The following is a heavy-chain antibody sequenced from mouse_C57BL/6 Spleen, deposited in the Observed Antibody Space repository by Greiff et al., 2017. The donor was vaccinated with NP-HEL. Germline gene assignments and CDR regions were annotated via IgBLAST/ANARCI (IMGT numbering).Heavy chain of an antibody. J-gene: IGHJ1*03. CDR3: ARDYDYDWYFDV. V-gene: IGHV5-4*01. CDR1: GFTFSSYA. D-gene: IGHD2-4*01. Sequence: EVMLVESGGGLVKPGGSLKLSCAASGFTFSSYAMSWVRQTPEKRLEWVATISDGGSYTYYPDNVKGRFTISRDNAQNNLYLQMSHLKSEDTAMYYCARDYDYDWYFDVWGTGTTVTVSS. CDR2: ISDGGSYT.